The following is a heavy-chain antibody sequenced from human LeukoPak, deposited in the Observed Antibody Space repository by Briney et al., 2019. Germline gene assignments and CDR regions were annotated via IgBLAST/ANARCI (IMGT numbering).Heavy chain of an antibody. CDR3: AKYRV. Sequence: PGGSLRLSCAGSGFTFSRDEMSWVRQAPGKGLEWVANIKEDGSEKYHVDSVKGRFTISRDNAKNSLYLQMNSLRAEDTAIYYCAKYRVWGQGTLVTVSS. D-gene: IGHD2-2*02. CDR2: IKEDGSEK. J-gene: IGHJ4*02. V-gene: IGHV3-7*01. CDR1: GFTFSRDE.